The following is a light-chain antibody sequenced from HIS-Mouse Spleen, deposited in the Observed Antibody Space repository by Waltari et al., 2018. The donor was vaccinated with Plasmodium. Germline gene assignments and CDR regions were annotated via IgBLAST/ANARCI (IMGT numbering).Light chain of an antibody. V-gene: IGKV1-5*03. CDR1: QSISSW. CDR2: KES. Sequence: DLQMTQSPSTLSASVGDRITITCRASQSISSWLAWYQQKPGKAPKLLIYKESSLESGVPSRFSGSGSGTEFTLTISSLQTDDFATYYCQQYNSYSWTFGQGTKVEIK. J-gene: IGKJ1*01. CDR3: QQYNSYSWT.